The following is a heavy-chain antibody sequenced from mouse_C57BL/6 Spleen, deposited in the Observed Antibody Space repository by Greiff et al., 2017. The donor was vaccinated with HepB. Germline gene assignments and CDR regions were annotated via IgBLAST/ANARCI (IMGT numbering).Heavy chain of an antibody. CDR1: GYTFTSYG. CDR3: AREGDYYGSSSYYFDY. D-gene: IGHD1-1*01. Sequence: QVQLKESGAELARPGASVKLSCKASGYTFTSYGISWVKQRTGQGLEWIGEIYPRSGNTYYNEKFKGKATLTADKSSSTAYMELRSLTSEDSAVYFCAREGDYYGSSSYYFDYWGQGTTLTVSS. J-gene: IGHJ2*01. CDR2: IYPRSGNT. V-gene: IGHV1-81*01.